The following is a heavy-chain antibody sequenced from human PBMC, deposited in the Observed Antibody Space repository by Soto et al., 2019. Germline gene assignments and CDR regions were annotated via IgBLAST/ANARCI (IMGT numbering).Heavy chain of an antibody. J-gene: IGHJ4*02. D-gene: IGHD2-2*01. CDR2: INPNSGGT. CDR3: ARDTKIPANAIHDGR. V-gene: IGHV1-2*02. CDR1: GYTFTDYF. Sequence: VEMVQSGAEVKKPGASVRVSCKASGYTFTDYFIHWVRQAPGQGLEWMGWINPNSGGTNYAQKFQGRVTMTRATPITTVYLDLSRLRSDDTATYYGARDTKIPANAIHDGRWGQGTLVTVSS.